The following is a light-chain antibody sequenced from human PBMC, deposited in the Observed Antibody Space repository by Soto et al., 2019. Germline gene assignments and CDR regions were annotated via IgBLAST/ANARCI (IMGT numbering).Light chain of an antibody. Sequence: DIWVTQAPRSLLVTAGKPGCISCRSIQGLLHTIGYNYLDWYLQRPGQSPQVLIYVGSTRASGVPDRFSGSGSGTDFTLKISRVEAEDVGLYYCMQALQMPWTLGQGTKVDIK. J-gene: IGKJ1*01. V-gene: IGKV2-28*01. CDR1: QGLLHTIGYNY. CDR3: MQALQMPWT. CDR2: VGS.